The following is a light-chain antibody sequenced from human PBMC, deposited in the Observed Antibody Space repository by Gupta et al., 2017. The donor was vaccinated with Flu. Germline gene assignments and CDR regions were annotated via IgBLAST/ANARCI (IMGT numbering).Light chain of an antibody. Sequence: DIVMTQSPDSLAVSLGERATTNCKSSQSVLYNSNNKNYLSWYQQKTGQPPKLLISWASTRESGVPDRFSGSGSGTDFTLTISSLQAEDVAVYYCQQYYTTPESFGQGTKLEIK. CDR2: WAS. V-gene: IGKV4-1*01. J-gene: IGKJ2*03. CDR1: QSVLYNSNNKNY. CDR3: QQYYTTPES.